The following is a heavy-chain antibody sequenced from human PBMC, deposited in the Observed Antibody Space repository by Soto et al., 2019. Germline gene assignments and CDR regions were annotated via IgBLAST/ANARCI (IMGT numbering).Heavy chain of an antibody. Sequence: QVQLVESGGGVVQPGRSLRLSCATSGFTYGHFGMHWARQAPGKGLEWVAVVWHDGSKKLYADSAKGRFTISRDDSKNTLDLQMNSLRVEVTAVYYCARDAYGIAGQGGASDIWGQGTTVIVSS. D-gene: IGHD3-10*01. CDR3: ARDAYGIAGQGGASDI. CDR1: GFTYGHFG. J-gene: IGHJ3*02. V-gene: IGHV3-33*01. CDR2: VWHDGSKK.